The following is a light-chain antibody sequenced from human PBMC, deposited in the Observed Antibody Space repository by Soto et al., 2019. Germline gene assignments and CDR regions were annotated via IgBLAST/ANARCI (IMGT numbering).Light chain of an antibody. Sequence: QSVLTQPASVSGSPGQSITISCTGTSSVVGTYNLVSWYQQHPGKAPKVIIYEGSKRPSGVSNRFSGSKSGNTASLTISGLQAEDEADYYCCSYASSSAVFGGGTKLTVL. CDR3: CSYASSSAV. J-gene: IGLJ2*01. CDR2: EGS. V-gene: IGLV2-23*01. CDR1: SSVVGTYNL.